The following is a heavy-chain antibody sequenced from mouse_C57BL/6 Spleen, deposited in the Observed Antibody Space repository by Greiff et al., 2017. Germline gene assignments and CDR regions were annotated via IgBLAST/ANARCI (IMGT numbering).Heavy chain of an antibody. J-gene: IGHJ4*01. V-gene: IGHV5-6*01. CDR3: ARHVYDGYYYAMDY. Sequence: EVQLVESGGDLVKPGGSLKLSCAASGFTFSSYGMSWVRQTPDKRLEWVATISSGGSYTYYPDSVKGRFTISRDNAKNTLYLQLSSRKADDTSMDYCARHVYDGYYYAMDYWGQGTSVTVSS. D-gene: IGHD2-3*01. CDR2: ISSGGSYT. CDR1: GFTFSSYG.